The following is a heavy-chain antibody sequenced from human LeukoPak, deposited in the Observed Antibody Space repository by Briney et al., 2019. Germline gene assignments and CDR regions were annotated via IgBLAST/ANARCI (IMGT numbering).Heavy chain of an antibody. CDR1: GGSISSGGYS. CDR3: ARSRVAAAAINWFDP. Sequence: SETLSLTCTVSGGSISSGGYSWSWIRQHPGKGLEWIGYIYYSGSTYYNPSLKSRVTISVDTSKNQFSLKLSSVTAADTAVYYCARSRVAAAAINWFDPWGQGTLVTVSS. CDR2: IYYSGST. D-gene: IGHD6-13*01. V-gene: IGHV4-31*03. J-gene: IGHJ5*02.